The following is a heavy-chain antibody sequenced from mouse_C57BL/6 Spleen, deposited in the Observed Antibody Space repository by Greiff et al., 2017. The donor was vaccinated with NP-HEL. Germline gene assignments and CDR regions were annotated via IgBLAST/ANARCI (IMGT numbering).Heavy chain of an antibody. J-gene: IGHJ2*01. CDR2: ISSGGSYT. Sequence: EVQRVESGGDLVKPGGSLKLSCAASGFTFSSYGMSWVRQTPDKRLEWVATISSGGSYTYYPDSVKGRFTISRDNAKNTLYLQMSSLKSEDTAMYYCARHGGVYFDYWGQGTTLTVSS. V-gene: IGHV5-6*01. CDR3: ARHGGVYFDY. CDR1: GFTFSSYG.